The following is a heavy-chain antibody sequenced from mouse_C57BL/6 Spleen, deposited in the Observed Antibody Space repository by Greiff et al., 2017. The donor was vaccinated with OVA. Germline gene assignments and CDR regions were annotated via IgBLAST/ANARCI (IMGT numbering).Heavy chain of an antibody. CDR3: ARGGVTTWDYFDY. CDR2: INPNNGGT. V-gene: IGHV1-18*01. CDR1: GYTFTDYN. Sequence: EVKLMESGPELVKPGASVKIPCKASGYTFTDYNMDWVKQSHGKSLEWIGDINPNNGGTIYNQKFKGKATLTVDKSSSTAYMELRSLTSEDTAVYYCARGGVTTWDYFDYWGQGTTLTVSS. J-gene: IGHJ2*01. D-gene: IGHD2-2*01.